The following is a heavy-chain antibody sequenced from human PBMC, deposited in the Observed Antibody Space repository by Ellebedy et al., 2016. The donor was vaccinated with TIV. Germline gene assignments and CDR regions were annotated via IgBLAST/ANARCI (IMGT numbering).Heavy chain of an antibody. Sequence: GGSLRLXCAASGFVFDTTMVWVRQAPGKGLEWVSSISRGGHFIEYVDSVKGRFTISRDNAANALYLQMNSLRVEDTAMYYCARGNSGFWGQGTLVTVSS. D-gene: IGHD4-23*01. CDR2: ISRGGHFI. V-gene: IGHV3-21*04. CDR3: ARGNSGF. CDR1: GFVFDTT. J-gene: IGHJ4*02.